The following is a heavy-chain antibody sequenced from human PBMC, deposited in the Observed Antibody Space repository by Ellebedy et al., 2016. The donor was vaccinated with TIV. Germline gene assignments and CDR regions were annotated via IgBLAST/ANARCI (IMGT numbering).Heavy chain of an antibody. CDR2: INPKIAYT. V-gene: IGHV1-2*02. J-gene: IGHJ1*01. CDR1: GYTFTDYY. D-gene: IGHD1-14*01. Sequence: AASVKVSCKASGYTFTDYYIQWARQAPGQGLEWLGWINPKIAYTTYAQKFRGRVTMTRDMSTSTVYMELTRLKSDDTAVYYCARGGDVLEPAAETTLGYWGQGTLVTVSS. CDR3: ARGGDVLEPAAETTLGY.